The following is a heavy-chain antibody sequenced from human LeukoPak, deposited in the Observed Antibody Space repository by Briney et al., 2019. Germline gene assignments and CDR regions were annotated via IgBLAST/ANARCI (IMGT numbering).Heavy chain of an antibody. V-gene: IGHV3-74*01. CDR3: ARDDLSWYSGIDY. Sequence: GGSLRLSCVASGFTFRTYWMHWVRQAPGKGLVWVAHINSVGTSTSYADSVKGRFTVSRENAENKLYLQMNSLRADDTAVYYCARDDLSWYSGIDYWGQGTLVTVSS. CDR1: GFTFRTYW. CDR2: INSVGTST. J-gene: IGHJ4*02. D-gene: IGHD6-13*01.